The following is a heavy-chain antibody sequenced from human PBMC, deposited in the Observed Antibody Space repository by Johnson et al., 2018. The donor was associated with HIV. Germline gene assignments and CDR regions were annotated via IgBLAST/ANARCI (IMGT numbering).Heavy chain of an antibody. CDR3: VSSGCQRCAFDI. CDR1: GISVTRNY. D-gene: IGHD6-19*01. V-gene: IGHV3-66*01. Sequence: VQLVESGGGLVQPGGSLRLSCAGSGISVTRNYMSWVRQAPGKGLEWVSLIYSGGKTYYADSVKGRFTISRDNSKNTLYLQMNSLKAEDTAVYYCVSSGCQRCAFDIWGQGTMVTVSS. J-gene: IGHJ3*02. CDR2: IYSGGKT.